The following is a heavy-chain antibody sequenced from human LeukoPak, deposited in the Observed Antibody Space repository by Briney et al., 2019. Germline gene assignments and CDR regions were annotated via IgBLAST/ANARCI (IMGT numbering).Heavy chain of an antibody. D-gene: IGHD2-15*01. CDR1: GFTFSTYA. Sequence: GGSLRLSCAASGFTFSTYAMSWVRQAPGKGLEWVSAISGSTGRTYYADSVEGRFTISRDNSKNTLYLQMNNLRAEDTAVYYCAPRVVGSAPFDYWGQGTLVTVSS. J-gene: IGHJ4*02. V-gene: IGHV3-23*01. CDR2: ISGSTGRT. CDR3: APRVVGSAPFDY.